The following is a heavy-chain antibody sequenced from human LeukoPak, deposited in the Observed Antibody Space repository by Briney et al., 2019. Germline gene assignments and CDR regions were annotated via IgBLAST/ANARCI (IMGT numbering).Heavy chain of an antibody. Sequence: GGSLRLSCAASGFTHSNYDMNWVRQAPGKGLEGVSSISTSSRYIYYKDSVRGRFTISRDDAKNSLYLEMNSLRAEDTAVYYCARADCSSSTCYLRRSWFDPWGQGTLVTVSS. CDR3: ARADCSSSTCYLRRSWFDP. CDR2: ISTSSRYI. J-gene: IGHJ5*02. CDR1: GFTHSNYD. D-gene: IGHD2-2*01. V-gene: IGHV3-21*01.